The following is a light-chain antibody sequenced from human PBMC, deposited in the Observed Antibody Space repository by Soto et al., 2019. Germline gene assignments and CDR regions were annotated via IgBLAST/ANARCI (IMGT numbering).Light chain of an antibody. J-gene: IGKJ4*01. Sequence: VLTQSPAILSLSPGERATRFCRASQSVTNYLAWYQQRPGQPPRLLFFDSSSRATGTPARFSASGSGTDFTLTISSLEFEDFAVYYCQQRRVWPLTFGGGTQVEIK. CDR3: QQRRVWPLT. V-gene: IGKV3-11*01. CDR2: DSS. CDR1: QSVTNY.